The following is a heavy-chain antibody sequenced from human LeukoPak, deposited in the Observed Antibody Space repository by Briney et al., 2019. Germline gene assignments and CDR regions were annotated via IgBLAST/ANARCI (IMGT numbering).Heavy chain of an antibody. CDR1: GYTFTGYG. Sequence: ASVKVSCKASGYTFTGYGIRWVRQAPGQGLEWMGWISAYNGNTNYAQKLQGRVTMTTDTSTSTAYMELRSLSSEDTAVYYCARSEDSRDAFDIWGQGTMVTVSS. J-gene: IGHJ3*02. D-gene: IGHD3-22*01. V-gene: IGHV1-18*01. CDR3: ARSEDSRDAFDI. CDR2: ISAYNGNT.